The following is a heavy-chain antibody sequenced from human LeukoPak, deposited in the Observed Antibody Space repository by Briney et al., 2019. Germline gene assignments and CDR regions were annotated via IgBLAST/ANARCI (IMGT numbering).Heavy chain of an antibody. CDR1: GGSISSYY. J-gene: IGHJ4*02. Sequence: SETLSLTCTVSGGSISSYYWSWIRQPPGKGLEWIGYIYYSGSTNYNPSPKSRVTISVDTSKNQFSLKLSSVTAADTAVYYCARENYGPFDYWGQGTLVTVSS. CDR3: ARENYGPFDY. V-gene: IGHV4-59*12. CDR2: IYYSGST. D-gene: IGHD3-10*01.